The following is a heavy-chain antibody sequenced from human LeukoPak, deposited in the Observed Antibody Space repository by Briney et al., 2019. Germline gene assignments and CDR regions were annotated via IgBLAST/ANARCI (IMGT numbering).Heavy chain of an antibody. CDR1: GFTFSHYA. J-gene: IGHJ4*02. CDR3: ARDPQPIYGIPFDY. CDR2: ISHDGDNK. V-gene: IGHV3-30-3*01. D-gene: IGHD2-8*01. Sequence: GSLRLSCAASGFTFSHYAIHWVRQAPGRGLEWVAVISHDGDNKYYADSVKGRFTISRDNSKNTLYLQMNSLRAEDTAVYYCARDPQPIYGIPFDYWGQGTLVTVSS.